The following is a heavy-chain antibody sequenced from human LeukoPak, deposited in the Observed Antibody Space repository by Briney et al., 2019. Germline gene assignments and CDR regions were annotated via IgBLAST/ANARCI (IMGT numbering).Heavy chain of an antibody. CDR1: GFTFRSHA. D-gene: IGHD1-26*01. CDR3: AKDVGKWESLHFFDY. Sequence: PGGSLRLSCVGSGFTFRSHAMSWVRQAPEKGLEFVSGIYENGGTTYYADSVKGRFTISRDNSKNTLYLQMNSLRAEDTAVYYCAKDVGKWESLHFFDYWGQGTLVTVSS. J-gene: IGHJ4*02. CDR2: IYENGGTT. V-gene: IGHV3-23*01.